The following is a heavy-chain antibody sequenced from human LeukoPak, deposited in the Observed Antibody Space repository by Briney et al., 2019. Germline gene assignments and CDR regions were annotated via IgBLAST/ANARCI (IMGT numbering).Heavy chain of an antibody. CDR1: GYTFTSYY. CDR3: ARAVRGVISVYWFDP. Sequence: GPSVKVSCKASGYTFTSYYMHWVRQAPGQGLEWMGIINPSGGSTSYAQKFQGRVTMTRDMSTSTVYMELSRLRSDDTAVYYCARAVRGVISVYWFDPWGQGTLVTVSS. V-gene: IGHV1-46*01. CDR2: INPSGGST. D-gene: IGHD3-10*01. J-gene: IGHJ5*02.